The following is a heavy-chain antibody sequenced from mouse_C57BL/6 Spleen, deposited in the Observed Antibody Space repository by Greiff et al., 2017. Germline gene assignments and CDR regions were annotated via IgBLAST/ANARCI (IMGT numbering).Heavy chain of an antibody. CDR2: ISSGSSTI. D-gene: IGHD4-1*01. CDR3: ARPDWSYAMDY. V-gene: IGHV5-17*01. Sequence: EVMLVESGGGLVKPGGSLKLSCAASGFTFSDYGMHWVRQAPEKGLEWVAYISSGSSTIYYADTVKGRFTISRDNAKNTLFLQMTSLRSEDTAMXYCARPDWSYAMDYWGQGTSVTVSS. J-gene: IGHJ4*01. CDR1: GFTFSDYG.